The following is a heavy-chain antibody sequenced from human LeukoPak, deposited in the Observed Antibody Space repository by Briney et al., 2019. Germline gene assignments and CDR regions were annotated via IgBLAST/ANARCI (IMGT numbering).Heavy chain of an antibody. CDR2: IIPIFGTA. CDR1: GGTFSSYA. D-gene: IGHD3-10*01. V-gene: IGHV1-69*13. Sequence: GASVKVSCKASGGTFSSYAISWVRQAPGQGLEWMGGIIPIFGTANYAQKFQGRVTITADESTSTAYMELSSLRSEDTAVYYCARGGTMVRGHYYGMDVWGKGTTVTVSS. J-gene: IGHJ6*04. CDR3: ARGGTMVRGHYYGMDV.